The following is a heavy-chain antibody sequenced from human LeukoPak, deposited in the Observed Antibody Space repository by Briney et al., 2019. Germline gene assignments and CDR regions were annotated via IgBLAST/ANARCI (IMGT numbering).Heavy chain of an antibody. CDR1: GGSISSGGYY. V-gene: IGHV4-31*03. Sequence: PSQTLSLTCTVSGGSISSGGYYWSWIRQHPGKGLEWIGYIYYSGSTYYNPSLKSRVTISVDTSKNQFSLKLSSVTAADTAVYYCARTSGANYDFWSGYYNYYYYYMDVWGKGTTDTVSS. CDR3: ARTSGANYDFWSGYYNYYYYYMDV. CDR2: IYYSGST. D-gene: IGHD3-3*01. J-gene: IGHJ6*03.